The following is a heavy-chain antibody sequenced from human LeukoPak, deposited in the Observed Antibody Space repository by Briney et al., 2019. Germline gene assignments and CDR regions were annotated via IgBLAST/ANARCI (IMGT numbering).Heavy chain of an antibody. CDR2: FYYSGAT. D-gene: IGHD3-22*01. V-gene: IGHV4-39*01. CDR3: ARQSAYDSSGCYFDY. J-gene: IGHJ4*02. Sequence: PSETLSLTCTVSGGSISSSSYYWGWIRQPPGKGLDWIGSFYYSGATYYNPSLKSRATIFVDTSKNQFSLTLHSVTAADTAVYYCARQSAYDSSGCYFDYWGQGTLVTVSS. CDR1: GGSISSSSYY.